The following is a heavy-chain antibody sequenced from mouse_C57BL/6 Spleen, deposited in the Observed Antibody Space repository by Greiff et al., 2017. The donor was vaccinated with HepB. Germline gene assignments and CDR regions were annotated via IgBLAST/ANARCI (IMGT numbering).Heavy chain of an antibody. CDR1: GYAFSSSW. CDR3: AREECNYVFVY. J-gene: IGHJ3*01. CDR2: IYPGDGDT. Sequence: QVQLQQSGPELVKPGASVKISCKASGYAFSSSWMNWVKQRPGKCLEWIGRIYPGDGDTNYNEKFKGKATLTADKSSSTAYMQLSSLTSEDSAVYFCAREECNYVFVYWGQGTLVTVSA. D-gene: IGHD2-1*01. V-gene: IGHV1-82*01.